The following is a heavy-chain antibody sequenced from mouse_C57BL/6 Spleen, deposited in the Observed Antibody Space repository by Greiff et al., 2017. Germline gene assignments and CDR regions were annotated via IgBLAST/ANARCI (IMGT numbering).Heavy chain of an antibody. V-gene: IGHV5-15*01. J-gene: IGHJ3*01. CDR1: GFTFSDYG. D-gene: IGHD2-3*01. Sequence: EVQLVESGGGLVQPGGSLKLSCAASGFTFSDYGMAWVRQAPRKGPEWVAFISNLAYSIYYADTVTGRFTISRENAKNTLYLEMSSLRSEDTAMYYCARHGYDGYPFAYWGQGTLVTVSA. CDR3: ARHGYDGYPFAY. CDR2: ISNLAYSI.